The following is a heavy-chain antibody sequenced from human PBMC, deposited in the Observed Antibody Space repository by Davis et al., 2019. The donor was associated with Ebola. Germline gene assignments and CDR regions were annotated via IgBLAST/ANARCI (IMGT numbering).Heavy chain of an antibody. D-gene: IGHD3-9*01. V-gene: IGHV1-2*06. Sequence: ASVKVSCKASGYTFTGYYMHWVRQAPGQGLEWMGRINPNSGGTNYAQKFQGRVTMTRDTSISTAYMELSRLRSDDTAVYYCARELRYFDWLLSQTSAFDPWGQGTLVTVSS. CDR1: GYTFTGYY. J-gene: IGHJ5*02. CDR2: INPNSGGT. CDR3: ARELRYFDWLLSQTSAFDP.